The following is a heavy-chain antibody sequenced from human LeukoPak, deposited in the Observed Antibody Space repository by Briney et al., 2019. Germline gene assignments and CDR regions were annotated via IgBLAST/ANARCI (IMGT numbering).Heavy chain of an antibody. CDR2: IIPILGIA. CDR3: AIEGSGLYYFDY. V-gene: IGHV1-69*04. J-gene: IGHJ4*02. CDR1: GGTFSSYA. D-gene: IGHD6-19*01. Sequence: GASVKVSCKASGGTFSSYAISWVRQAPGQGLEWMGRIIPILGIANYAQKFQGRVTITADKSTGTAYMELSSLRSEDTAVYYCAIEGSGLYYFDYWGQGTLVTVSS.